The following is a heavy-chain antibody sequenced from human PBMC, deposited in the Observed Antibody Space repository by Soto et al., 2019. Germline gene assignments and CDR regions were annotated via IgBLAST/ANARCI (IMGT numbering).Heavy chain of an antibody. CDR2: ISAYNGNT. CDR3: ARSYDYVWGSYRYLDY. J-gene: IGHJ4*02. Sequence: GASVKVSCKASGYTFTSYGISWVRQAPGQGLEWMGWISAYNGNTNYAQKPQGRVTMTTDTSTSTAYMELRSLRSDDTAVYYCARSYDYVWGSYRYLDYWGQGTLVTVSS. D-gene: IGHD3-16*02. V-gene: IGHV1-18*01. CDR1: GYTFTSYG.